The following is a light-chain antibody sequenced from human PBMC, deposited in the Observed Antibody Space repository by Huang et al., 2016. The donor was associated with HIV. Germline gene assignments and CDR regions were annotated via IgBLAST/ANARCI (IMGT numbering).Light chain of an antibody. Sequence: DIQVTQSPSSLSPSVGDRVTVTCRMSRGMSDSLVWYQQKPGRAPKLLVYAASRWESGVPSRFSGSGSGADFTLTINNLQPEDFATYYCQQYYGTPYTFGQGTKVEIK. J-gene: IGKJ2*01. CDR1: RGMSDS. CDR3: QQYYGTPYT. V-gene: IGKV1-NL1*01. CDR2: AAS.